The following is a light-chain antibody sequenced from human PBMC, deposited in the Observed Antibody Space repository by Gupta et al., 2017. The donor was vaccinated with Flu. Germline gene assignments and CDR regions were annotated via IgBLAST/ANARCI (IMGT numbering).Light chain of an antibody. CDR1: QSVSSSY. CDR3: QQYGSSPLT. V-gene: IGKV3-20*01. J-gene: IGKJ1*01. CDR2: GAS. Sequence: GTLSLSPGERDTRSCRASQSVSSSYLAWYQQKPGQAPRLLIYGASSRATGIPDRFSGSGSGTDFTLTISRLEPEDFAVYYCQQYGSSPLTFGQGTKVEIK.